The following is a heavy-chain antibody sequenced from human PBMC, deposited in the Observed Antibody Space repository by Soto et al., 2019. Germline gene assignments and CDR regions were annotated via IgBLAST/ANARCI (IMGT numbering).Heavy chain of an antibody. D-gene: IGHD6-13*01. Sequence: SETLSLTCTVSGGSISSSYYYWGWIRQPPGKGLEWIGSIYYSGGTYYSPSLKSRVTMSVDTSKNQFSLKLSSVTAADTAVYYCARGLGLLYSSSWGYFDYWGQGTLVTVSS. CDR2: IYYSGGT. V-gene: IGHV4-39*07. CDR3: ARGLGLLYSSSWGYFDY. J-gene: IGHJ4*02. CDR1: GGSISSSYYY.